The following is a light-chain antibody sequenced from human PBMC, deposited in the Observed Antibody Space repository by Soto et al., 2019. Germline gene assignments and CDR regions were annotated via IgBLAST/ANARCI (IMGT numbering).Light chain of an antibody. V-gene: IGKV1-39*01. CDR2: AAS. J-gene: IGKJ5*01. Sequence: QINHSPSPQPSYXGATNPIHFXASQSISSYLNWYQQKPGKAPKLLISAASILQSGVPSRFSGSGSGTDFTLTISNLQPEDFAGYYCQQTYSSPITFGQGTRLEIK. CDR3: QQTYSSPIT. CDR1: QSISSY.